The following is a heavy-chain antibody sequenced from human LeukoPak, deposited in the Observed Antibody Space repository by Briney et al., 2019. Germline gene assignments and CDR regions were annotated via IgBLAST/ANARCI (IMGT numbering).Heavy chain of an antibody. Sequence: GGSLRLSCAASGFTFSSYGMHWVRQAPGKGLEWVAFIRYDGSNKYYADSVKGRFTISRDNSKNTLYLQMNSLRAEDTAVYYCAKDGAAQPTPYYYYYYYMDVWGKGTTVTISS. CDR3: AKDGAAQPTPYYYYYYYMDV. J-gene: IGHJ6*03. CDR1: GFTFSSYG. CDR2: IRYDGSNK. D-gene: IGHD6-13*01. V-gene: IGHV3-30*02.